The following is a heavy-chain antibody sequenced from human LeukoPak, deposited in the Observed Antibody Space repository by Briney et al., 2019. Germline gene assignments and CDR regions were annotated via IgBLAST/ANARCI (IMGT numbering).Heavy chain of an antibody. CDR1: GLTFRSYS. V-gene: IGHV3-21*01. J-gene: IGHJ3*02. CDR2: ISSSSSYI. CDR3: ARDGVLWFGGEGAFDI. D-gene: IGHD3-10*01. Sequence: GGSLRLSCAASGLTFRSYSMNWVRQAPGKGLEWVSSISSSSSYIYYADSVKGRFTISRDNAKNSLYLQMNSLRAEDTAVYYCARDGVLWFGGEGAFDIWGQGTMVTVSS.